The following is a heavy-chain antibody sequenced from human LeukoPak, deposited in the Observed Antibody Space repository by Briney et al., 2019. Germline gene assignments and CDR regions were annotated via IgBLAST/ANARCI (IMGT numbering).Heavy chain of an antibody. CDR1: GGSIRSYT. CDR2: IYFSGST. CDR3: ARAYDTNFDY. D-gene: IGHD3-3*01. J-gene: IGHJ4*02. V-gene: IGHV4-59*01. Sequence: PSETLSLTCTVSGGSIRSYTWSWIRQPPAKGLERIGYIYFSGSTSYNPSLKSRVTISVDRSKNQFSLKLSSVAAADTAVYYCARAYDTNFDYWGEGNLVTVSS.